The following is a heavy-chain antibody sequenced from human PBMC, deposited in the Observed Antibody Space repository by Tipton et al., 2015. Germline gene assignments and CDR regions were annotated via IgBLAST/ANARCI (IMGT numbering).Heavy chain of an antibody. CDR3: ARERYSWTYHFDY. V-gene: IGHV4-61*08. J-gene: IGHJ4*02. Sequence: TLSLTCTVSGGSISSGGYYWSWIRQHPGKGLEWIGYIYYSGSTNYNPSLKSRVTISVDTSKNQFSLKLSSVTAADTAVYYCARERYSWTYHFDYWGQGTLVTVSS. CDR2: IYYSGST. CDR1: GGSISSGGYY. D-gene: IGHD1-26*01.